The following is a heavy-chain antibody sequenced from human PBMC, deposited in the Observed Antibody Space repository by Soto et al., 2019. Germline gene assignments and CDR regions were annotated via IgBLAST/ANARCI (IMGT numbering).Heavy chain of an antibody. J-gene: IGHJ6*02. V-gene: IGHV4-61*01. CDR2: IYYSGST. CDR3: ARYSYGHYYYYGMDV. CDR1: GGSVSSGSYY. D-gene: IGHD5-18*01. Sequence: SETLSLTCTVSGGSVSSGSYYWSWIRQPPGKGLEWIGYIYYSGSTNYNPSLKSRVTISVDTSKNQFSLKLSSVTAADTAVYYCARYSYGHYYYYGMDVWGQGTTVTVS.